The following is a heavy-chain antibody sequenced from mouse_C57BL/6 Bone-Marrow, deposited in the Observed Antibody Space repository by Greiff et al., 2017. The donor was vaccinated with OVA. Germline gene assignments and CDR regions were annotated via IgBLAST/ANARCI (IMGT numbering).Heavy chain of an antibody. D-gene: IGHD1-1*01. CDR1: GFNIKNTY. J-gene: IGHJ4*01. CDR2: IDPANGNT. CDR3: ASGSSSYYYAMDY. Sequence: EVQGVESVAELVRPGASVKLSCTASGFNIKNTYMHWVKQRPEQGLEWIGRIDPANGNTTYAPKFQGKATITADTSSNTAYLQLSSLTSEDTAIYYCASGSSSYYYAMDYWGQGTSVTVSS. V-gene: IGHV14-3*01.